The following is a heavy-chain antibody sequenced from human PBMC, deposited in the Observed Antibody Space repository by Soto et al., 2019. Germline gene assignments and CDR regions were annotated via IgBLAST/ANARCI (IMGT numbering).Heavy chain of an antibody. V-gene: IGHV1-46*03. Sequence: ASVKVSCKASGYTFTSYYMHWVRQAPGQGLEWMGIINPSGGSTSYAQKFQGRVTMTRDTSTSTVYMELSSLRSEDTAVYYCARDFLGLRYFDWLLSYRGRGSLVTGSS. J-gene: IGHJ4*02. D-gene: IGHD3-9*01. CDR1: GYTFTSYY. CDR2: INPSGGST. CDR3: ARDFLGLRYFDWLLSY.